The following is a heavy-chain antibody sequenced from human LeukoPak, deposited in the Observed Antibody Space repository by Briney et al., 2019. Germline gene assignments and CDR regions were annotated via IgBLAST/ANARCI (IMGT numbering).Heavy chain of an antibody. Sequence: GGSLRLSCAASGFTFSSYGMHWVRQAPGKGLEWVAVISYDGSNKYYADSVKGRFTISRDNAKNSLYLQMNSLRAEDTAVYYCARGNGRVGATTIDYWGQGTLVTVSS. V-gene: IGHV3-30*03. CDR1: GFTFSSYG. J-gene: IGHJ4*02. D-gene: IGHD1-26*01. CDR3: ARGNGRVGATTIDY. CDR2: ISYDGSNK.